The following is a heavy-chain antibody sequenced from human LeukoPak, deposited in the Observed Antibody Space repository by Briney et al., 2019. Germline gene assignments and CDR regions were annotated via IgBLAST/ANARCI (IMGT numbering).Heavy chain of an antibody. CDR2: IYHSGST. CDR1: GGSISSSNW. CDR3: ARSSLSVRQWLNWFDP. J-gene: IGHJ5*02. D-gene: IGHD6-19*01. Sequence: NPSGTLSLTCAVSGGSISSSNWWSWVRQPPGKGLEWIGEIYHSGSTNYNPSLKSRVTISVDKSKNQFSLKLSSVTAADTAVYYCARSSLSVRQWLNWFDPWGQGTLVTVSS. V-gene: IGHV4-4*02.